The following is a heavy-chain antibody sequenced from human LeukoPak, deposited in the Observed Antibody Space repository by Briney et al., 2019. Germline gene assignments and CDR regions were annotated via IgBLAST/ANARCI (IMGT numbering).Heavy chain of an antibody. Sequence: PSETLSLTCTVSGGSISRGDYYWGWIRQPPGKGLEWIGYIYYSGSTYYNPSLKSRVTISVDTSKHQSSLKLSSVTAADTAVYYCARAPIVVVVGATAACDIWGQGTMVTVSS. D-gene: IGHD2-15*01. CDR1: GGSISRGDYY. CDR2: IYYSGST. CDR3: ARAPIVVVVGATAACDI. V-gene: IGHV4-30-4*01. J-gene: IGHJ3*02.